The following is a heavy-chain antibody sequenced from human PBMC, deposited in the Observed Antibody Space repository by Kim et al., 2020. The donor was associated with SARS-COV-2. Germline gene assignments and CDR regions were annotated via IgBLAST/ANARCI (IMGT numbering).Heavy chain of an antibody. CDR1: GFKFTSHW. Sequence: GGSPRLSCAASGFKFTSHWMSWVRQAPGKGLEWLAIVKQGEREKYYVDSVKGRFTISRDNAKNSVYLQMNSLRDEETDVYYCAKDKGMHFDSWG. CDR3: AKDKGMHFDS. V-gene: IGHV3-7*01. CDR2: VKQGEREK. J-gene: IGHJ5*01.